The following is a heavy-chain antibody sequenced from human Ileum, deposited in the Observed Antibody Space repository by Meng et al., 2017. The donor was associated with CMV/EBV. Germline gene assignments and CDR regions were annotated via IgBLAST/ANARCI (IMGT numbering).Heavy chain of an antibody. J-gene: IGHJ4*02. V-gene: IGHV1-18*01. CDR3: ARDMSDLWSAYYYFLGY. Sequence: YTFSNYGINWVRQAPGEGLEWMGWISVYNGNTRYAQGLQDRVTLTTDTSTSTAYMELRSLRSDDTAVYYCARDMSDLWSAYYYFLGYWGQGTLVPSPQ. CDR2: ISVYNGNT. D-gene: IGHD3-3*01. CDR1: YTFSNYG.